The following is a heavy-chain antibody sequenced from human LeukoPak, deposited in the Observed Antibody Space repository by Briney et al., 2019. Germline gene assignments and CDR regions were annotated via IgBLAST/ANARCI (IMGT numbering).Heavy chain of an antibody. CDR3: ARDQLYCSGGICYFDY. J-gene: IGHJ4*02. CDR1: GFTFSSYW. Sequence: PGGSLRLSCAASGFTFSSYWMHSVRQAPGKGLVWVSRINSDGRSTSSADSVKGRFTISRDNAKNTLYLQMNSLRTEDTAVYYCARDQLYCSGGICYFDYWGQGTLVTVSS. CDR2: INSDGRST. V-gene: IGHV3-74*01. D-gene: IGHD2-15*01.